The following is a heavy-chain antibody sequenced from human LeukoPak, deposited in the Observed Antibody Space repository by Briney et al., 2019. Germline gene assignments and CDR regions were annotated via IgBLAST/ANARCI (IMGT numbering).Heavy chain of an antibody. CDR1: GYSISSGYY. CDR2: IYHSGST. Sequence: PSETLSLTCAVSGYSISSGYYWGWIRQPPGKGLEWIGSIYHSGSTYYNPSLKSRVTISVDTSKNQFSLKLSSVTAADTAVYYCARGTIRYYFDYWGQGTLVTVSS. D-gene: IGHD4-17*01. V-gene: IGHV4-38-2*01. J-gene: IGHJ4*02. CDR3: ARGTIRYYFDY.